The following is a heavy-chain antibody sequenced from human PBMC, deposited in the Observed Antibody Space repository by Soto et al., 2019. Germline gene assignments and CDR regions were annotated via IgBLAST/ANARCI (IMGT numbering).Heavy chain of an antibody. D-gene: IGHD2-8*02. CDR3: THALVFTGGVGFDI. J-gene: IGHJ3*02. CDR2: IYYSGNT. V-gene: IGHV4-31*02. Sequence: QVRLQEWGPGLVKPSQTLSLECSVSGGSITTGGRYWSWIRQLPGKGLEWIGDIYYSGNTYYNASLKSRVTISVEAAKNQFSLKLNSVTAADTAVYYCTHALVFTGGVGFDIWGHGRLVTVSS. CDR1: GGSITTGGRY.